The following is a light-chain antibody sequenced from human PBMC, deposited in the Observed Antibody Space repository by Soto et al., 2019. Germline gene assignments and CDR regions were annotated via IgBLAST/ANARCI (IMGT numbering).Light chain of an antibody. J-gene: IGKJ2*01. V-gene: IGKV2-28*01. CDR2: LGS. CDR3: MQALQTPYT. CDR1: QSLLHSNGYNY. Sequence: DLVMTQSPLSLPVTPGEPASISCRSSQSLLHSNGYNYLDWYLQKPGQSPQLLIYLGSNRASGVADRFSGSGSGTDSTLKISRVEAEDVGVYYCMQALQTPYTFGQGTKLEIK.